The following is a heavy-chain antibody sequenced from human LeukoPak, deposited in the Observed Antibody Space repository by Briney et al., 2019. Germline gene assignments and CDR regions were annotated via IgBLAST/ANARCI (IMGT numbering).Heavy chain of an antibody. J-gene: IGHJ4*02. CDR1: GYLISTDYY. CDR2: VYHTGSA. Sequence: PSKTLSLTCDVSGYLISTDYYWGWIRKPPGKGLEWIGAVYHTGSAYYNPSLKSRVTISVDTSKNQLSLQLTSVTAADTAVYYCARGGVVVAVYFDLWGRASLATVSS. D-gene: IGHD2-15*01. V-gene: IGHV4-38-2*01. CDR3: ARGGVVVAVYFDL.